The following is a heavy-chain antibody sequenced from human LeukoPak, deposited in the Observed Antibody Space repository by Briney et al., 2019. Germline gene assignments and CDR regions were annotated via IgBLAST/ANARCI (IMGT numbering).Heavy chain of an antibody. D-gene: IGHD6-6*01. Sequence: ASVKVSCKASGGTFSSYAISWVRQAPGQGLEWMGGIIPIFGTANYAQKFQGRVTITVDESTSTAYMELSSLRSEDTAVYYCASPSIAARFHYYYYYMDVWGKGTTVTVSS. CDR3: ASPSIAARFHYYYYYMDV. V-gene: IGHV1-69*13. CDR2: IIPIFGTA. J-gene: IGHJ6*03. CDR1: GGTFSSYA.